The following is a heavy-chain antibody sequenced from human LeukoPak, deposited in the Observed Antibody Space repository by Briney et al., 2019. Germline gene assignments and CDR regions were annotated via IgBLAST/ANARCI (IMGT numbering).Heavy chain of an antibody. CDR3: ARALLRVCWFDP. CDR1: GFPFSSYS. V-gene: IGHV3-21*01. CDR2: ISSSSSYI. Sequence: PGGSLRLSCAASGFPFSSYSMNWVRQAPGKGLEWVSSISSSSSYIYYADSVKGRFTISRHNAKNSLFLQMNSLRAEDTAVYYCARALLRVCWFDPWGQGTLVTVSS. J-gene: IGHJ5*02. D-gene: IGHD2-8*01.